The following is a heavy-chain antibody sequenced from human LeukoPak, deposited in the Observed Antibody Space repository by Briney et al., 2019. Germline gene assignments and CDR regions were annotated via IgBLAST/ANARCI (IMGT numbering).Heavy chain of an antibody. CDR3: ARQLIPQDAFDI. Sequence: GESLKISCKGSGYSFTNYWIGWVRQMPGKGLELMGIIHPGDSATRYSPSLQGQVTISADKSITTAYLQWSSLKASDTAMYYCARQLIPQDAFDIWGQGTMVTVSS. V-gene: IGHV5-51*01. CDR2: IHPGDSAT. CDR1: GYSFTNYW. D-gene: IGHD3-16*01. J-gene: IGHJ3*02.